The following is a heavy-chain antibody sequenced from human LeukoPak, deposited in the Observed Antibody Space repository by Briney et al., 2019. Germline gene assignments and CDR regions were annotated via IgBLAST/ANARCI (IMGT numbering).Heavy chain of an antibody. CDR2: ITSSGGIT. J-gene: IGHJ4*02. D-gene: IGHD2-2*02. V-gene: IGHV3-23*01. CDR1: GFTFSNYA. CDR3: AKDCGFRSSISCYTV. Sequence: PGGSLRLSCAASGFTFSNYAMTWVGQAPGKGLEWVSGITSSGGITYYADSVKGRFTISRDNSKNTLYLQMNSLRAEDTAVYYCAKDCGFRSSISCYTVRGQGTLVTVSS.